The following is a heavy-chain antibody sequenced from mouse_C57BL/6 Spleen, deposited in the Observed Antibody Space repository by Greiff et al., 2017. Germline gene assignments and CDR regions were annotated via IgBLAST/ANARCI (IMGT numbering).Heavy chain of an antibody. J-gene: IGHJ2*01. D-gene: IGHD1-1*01. CDR1: GFTFSSYA. V-gene: IGHV5-4*03. CDR2: ISDGGSYT. Sequence: DVMLVESGGGLVKPGGSLKLSCAASGFTFSSYAMSWVRQTPEKRLEWVATISDGGSYTYYPDNVKGRFTISRDNAKNNLYLQMSQMKSEDTAMDYCARGDYCGSGYGFDYWGKGTTLTVSS. CDR3: ARGDYCGSGYGFDY.